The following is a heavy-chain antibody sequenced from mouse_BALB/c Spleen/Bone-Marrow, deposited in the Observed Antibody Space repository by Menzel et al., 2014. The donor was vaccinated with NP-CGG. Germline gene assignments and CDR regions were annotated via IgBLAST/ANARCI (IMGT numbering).Heavy chain of an antibody. D-gene: IGHD1-1*01. CDR3: VRETTVVADFDY. CDR2: IHYSGNT. J-gene: IGHJ2*01. CDR1: GYSITNGYG. Sequence: EVKLVESGPDLVKPSQSLSLTCTVTGYSITNGYGWHWIRQFPGNKLEWMGHIHYSGNTNYNPSLKSRVSITRDTSKNQFFLQLNSVTTDDTATYYCVRETTVVADFDYWGQGTTLTVSS. V-gene: IGHV3-1*02.